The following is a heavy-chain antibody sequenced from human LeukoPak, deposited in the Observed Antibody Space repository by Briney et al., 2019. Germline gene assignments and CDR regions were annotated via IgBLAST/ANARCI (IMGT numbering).Heavy chain of an antibody. CDR2: ISGSSGRT. J-gene: IGHJ4*02. V-gene: IGHV3-23*01. D-gene: IGHD5-18*01. CDR1: GFTFSSYA. CDR3: ARGNNGVGYSYGFGNYFDY. Sequence: GGSLRLSCVASGFTFSSYAMTWVRQAPGKGLEWVSGISGSSGRTYYADSVKGRFTISGDNSKNTLYLQMNSLRAEDTAVYYCARGNNGVGYSYGFGNYFDYWGQGTLVTVSS.